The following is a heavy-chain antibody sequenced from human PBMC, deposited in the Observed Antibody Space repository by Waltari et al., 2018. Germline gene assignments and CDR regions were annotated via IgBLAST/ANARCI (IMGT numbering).Heavy chain of an antibody. J-gene: IGHJ3*02. CDR1: GFTLSRYS. D-gene: IGHD1-26*01. V-gene: IGHV3-48*02. Sequence: EVQLVESGGGLVQPGESLGLSCAASGFTLSRYSMIWVRQAPGKGLEWISSIDPTSRAIYYADSVKGRFTISRDNAQNSLSLQMSSLRDDDTGLYYCARDAYTGHSIEAFDIWGQGTMVTVSS. CDR3: ARDAYTGHSIEAFDI. CDR2: IDPTSRAI.